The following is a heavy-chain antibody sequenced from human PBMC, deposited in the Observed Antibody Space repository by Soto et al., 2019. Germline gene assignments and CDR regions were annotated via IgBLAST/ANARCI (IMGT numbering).Heavy chain of an antibody. CDR2: IYYSGST. Sequence: QLQLQESGPGLVKPSETLSLTCTVSGGSISSSSYYWGWIRQPPGKGLEWIGSIYYSGSTYYNPSLKSRVNIYVDTSKNQFSLKLSSVTAADTAVYYCARRDLIVVVVFDYWGQGTLFTVSS. D-gene: IGHD3-22*01. CDR3: ARRDLIVVVVFDY. J-gene: IGHJ4*02. CDR1: GGSISSSSYY. V-gene: IGHV4-39*01.